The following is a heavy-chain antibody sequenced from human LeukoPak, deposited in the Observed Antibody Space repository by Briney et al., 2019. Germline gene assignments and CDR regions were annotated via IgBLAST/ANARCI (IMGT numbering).Heavy chain of an antibody. CDR1: GGSVSSYY. Sequence: SETLSLTCTVSGGSVSSYYLSWIRQPAGKGLEWIGRIYTSGSTNYNPSLKSRVTMSVDTSKNQFSLKLSSVTAADTAVYYCARERYCSSTSCYIGRAFDIWGQGTMVTVSS. V-gene: IGHV4-4*07. D-gene: IGHD2-2*02. J-gene: IGHJ3*02. CDR2: IYTSGST. CDR3: ARERYCSSTSCYIGRAFDI.